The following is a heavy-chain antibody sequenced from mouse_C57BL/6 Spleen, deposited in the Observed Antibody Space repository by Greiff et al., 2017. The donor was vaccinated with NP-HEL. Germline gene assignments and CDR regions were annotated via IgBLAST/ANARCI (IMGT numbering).Heavy chain of an antibody. CDR3: ARGGTYDYDWFAY. D-gene: IGHD2-4*01. Sequence: EVQLQQSGPVLVKPGASVKMSCKASGYTFTDYYMNWVKQSHGKSLEWIGVINPYNGGTSYNQKFKGKATLTVDKSSSTAYMELNSLTSEDSAVYYCARGGTYDYDWFAYWGQGTLVTVSA. CDR1: GYTFTDYY. CDR2: INPYNGGT. J-gene: IGHJ3*01. V-gene: IGHV1-19*01.